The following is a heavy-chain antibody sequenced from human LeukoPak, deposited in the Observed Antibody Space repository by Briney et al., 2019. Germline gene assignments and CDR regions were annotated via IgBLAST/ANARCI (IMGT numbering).Heavy chain of an antibody. J-gene: IGHJ4*02. Sequence: PGGSLRLSCAASGFSFNSYAMSWVRQAPGKGLEWVSTISTGGGTTYYADSVKDRFTISRDNSENTLYLQMNSLRADDTAMYYCAKDATGYSSGGGYFDYWGQGALVTVSS. D-gene: IGHD6-19*01. CDR3: AKDATGYSSGGGYFDY. CDR2: ISTGGGTT. CDR1: GFSFNSYA. V-gene: IGHV3-23*01.